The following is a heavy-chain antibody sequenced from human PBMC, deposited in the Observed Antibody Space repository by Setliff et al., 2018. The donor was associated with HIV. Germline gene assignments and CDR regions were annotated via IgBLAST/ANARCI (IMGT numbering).Heavy chain of an antibody. CDR2: INHSGST. Sequence: WETLSLTCAVYGGSFSSYYWSWIRQPPGKGLEWIGEINHSGSTNYNPSLKSRVTISVDTSKNQFSLKLSSVTAADTAVYYCARVGHYYGSGSPFDPWGQGTLVTVSS. J-gene: IGHJ5*01. CDR1: GGSFSSYY. D-gene: IGHD3-10*01. CDR3: ARVGHYYGSGSPFDP. V-gene: IGHV4-34*01.